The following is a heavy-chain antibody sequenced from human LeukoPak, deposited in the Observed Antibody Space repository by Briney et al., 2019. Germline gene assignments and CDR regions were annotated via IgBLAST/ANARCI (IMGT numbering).Heavy chain of an antibody. CDR1: GGSFSGYY. CDR2: INHSGST. CDR3: ARPYPLGVVSAFDI. V-gene: IGHV4-34*01. D-gene: IGHD3-16*01. Sequence: SETLSLTCAVYGGSFSGYYWSWIRQPPGKGLEWIGEINHSGSTNYNPSLKSRVTISVDTSKNQFSLKLSSVTAADTAVYYCARPYPLGVVSAFDIWGQGTMVTVSS. J-gene: IGHJ3*02.